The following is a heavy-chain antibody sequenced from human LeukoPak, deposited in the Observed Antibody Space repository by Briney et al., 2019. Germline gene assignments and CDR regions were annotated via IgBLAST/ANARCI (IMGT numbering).Heavy chain of an antibody. CDR2: ISHSGST. Sequence: KASETLSLTCAVYGGSFSGYYWSWIRQPPGKGQEWIGEISHSGSTNYNPSLKSRVTISVDTSKNQFSLKLSSVTAADTAVYYCARGNWNDVVGYYFDYWGQGTLVTASS. CDR1: GGSFSGYY. V-gene: IGHV4-34*01. D-gene: IGHD1-1*01. CDR3: ARGNWNDVVGYYFDY. J-gene: IGHJ4*02.